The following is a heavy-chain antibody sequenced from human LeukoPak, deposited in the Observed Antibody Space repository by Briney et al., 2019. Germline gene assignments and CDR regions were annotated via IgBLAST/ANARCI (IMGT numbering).Heavy chain of an antibody. J-gene: IGHJ4*02. Sequence: SETLSLTCTVSGGSISSYYWSWIRQPPGKGLEWIGYIYYSGSTNYNPSLKSRVTISVDTSKNQSSLKLSSVTAADTAVYYCARVGWGSFDYWGQGTLVTVSS. CDR3: ARVGWGSFDY. V-gene: IGHV4-59*01. CDR2: IYYSGST. D-gene: IGHD3-16*01. CDR1: GGSISSYY.